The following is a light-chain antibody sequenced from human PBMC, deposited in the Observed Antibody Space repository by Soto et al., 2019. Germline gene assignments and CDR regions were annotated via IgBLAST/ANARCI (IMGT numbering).Light chain of an antibody. V-gene: IGKV3D-20*02. J-gene: IGKJ5*01. Sequence: IVLTQSPGTLSLSPGERGALSCRASQSVSSNYVAWYLQKPGQSPQLLIYEVSTRVSGVPDRFSGSGSGTDFTLEISRVETDDVGIYYCMQSTQLPPTFGQGTRLGIE. CDR3: MQSTQLPPT. CDR2: EVS. CDR1: QSVSSNY.